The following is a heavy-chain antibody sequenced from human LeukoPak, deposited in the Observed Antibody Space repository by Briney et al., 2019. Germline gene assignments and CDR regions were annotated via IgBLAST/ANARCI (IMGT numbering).Heavy chain of an antibody. CDR3: ATRYNWNDVYAFDI. V-gene: IGHV4-59*01. Sequence: PSETLSLTCTVSGGSISSYYWSWIRQPPGKGLEWIGYIYYSGSTNYSPSLKSRVTISVDTSKNQFSLKLSSVTAADTAVYYCATRYNWNDVYAFDIWGQGTMVTVSS. D-gene: IGHD1-1*01. CDR2: IYYSGST. CDR1: GGSISSYY. J-gene: IGHJ3*02.